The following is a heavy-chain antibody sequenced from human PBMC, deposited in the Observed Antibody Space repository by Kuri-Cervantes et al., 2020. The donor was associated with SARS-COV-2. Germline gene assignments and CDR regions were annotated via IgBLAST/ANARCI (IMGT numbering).Heavy chain of an antibody. CDR1: GFTFSSYS. CDR2: ISGSGSYI. Sequence: GESLKISCTASGFTFSSYSMNWVRQAPGKALEWVSSISGSGSYIYYADSVKGRFTISRESGENSLNLHMNNLRGDDTAVYYSARVAGEGPIYYYYMDVWGKGTTVTVSS. V-gene: IGHV3-21*01. D-gene: IGHD2-21*01. CDR3: ARVAGEGPIYYYYMDV. J-gene: IGHJ6*03.